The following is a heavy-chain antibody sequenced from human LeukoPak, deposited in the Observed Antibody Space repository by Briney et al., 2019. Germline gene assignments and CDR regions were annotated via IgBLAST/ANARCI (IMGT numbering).Heavy chain of an antibody. V-gene: IGHV1-69*05. J-gene: IGHJ4*02. CDR1: GGTFSSYA. CDR2: IIPIFGTA. Sequence: ASVKVSCKASGGTFSSYAISWVRQAPGQGLEWMGGIIPIFGTANYAQKFQGRVTITTDESKSTSYLELSSLRSEDTAVYYCAMSSSWPEFDYWGQGTLVTVSS. CDR3: AMSSSWPEFDY. D-gene: IGHD6-13*01.